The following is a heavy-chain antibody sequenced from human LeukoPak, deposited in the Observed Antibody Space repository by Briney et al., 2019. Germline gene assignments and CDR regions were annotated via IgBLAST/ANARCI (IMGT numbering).Heavy chain of an antibody. Sequence: GGSLRLSCAASGFTFSSYGMHWVRQAPGKGLEWVAVKSYDGSNKYYADSVKGRFTISRDKSKNTLYLQMSSLRAEDTAVYYCAKDSLRWSYFYYGMDVWGQGTTVTVSS. CDR3: AKDSLRWSYFYYGMDV. V-gene: IGHV3-30*18. D-gene: IGHD4-23*01. CDR1: GFTFSSYG. CDR2: KSYDGSNK. J-gene: IGHJ6*02.